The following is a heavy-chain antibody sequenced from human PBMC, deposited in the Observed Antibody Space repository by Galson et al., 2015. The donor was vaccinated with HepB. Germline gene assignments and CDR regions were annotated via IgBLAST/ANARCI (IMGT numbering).Heavy chain of an antibody. Sequence: SLRLSCAASGFTFSDYYMSWIRQAPGKGLEWVSYISSSSSYTNYADSVKGRFTISRDNAENSLYLQMNSLRAEDTAVYYCARDGRFGGGLHWFDPWGQGTLVTVSS. CDR2: ISSSSSYT. D-gene: IGHD3-10*01. CDR3: ARDGRFGGGLHWFDP. V-gene: IGHV3-11*05. J-gene: IGHJ5*02. CDR1: GFTFSDYY.